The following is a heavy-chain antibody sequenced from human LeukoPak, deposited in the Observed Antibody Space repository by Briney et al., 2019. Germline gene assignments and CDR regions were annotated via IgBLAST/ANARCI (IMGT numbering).Heavy chain of an antibody. J-gene: IGHJ6*02. CDR1: GYSFTSYW. V-gene: IGHV5-51*01. D-gene: IGHD3-16*01. CDR2: IYPGDSAT. CDR3: ARRGGAGLAYYYYGMDV. Sequence: GESLKISCKGSGYSFTSYWIGWERQMPGKGLEWMGIIYPGDSATRYSPSFQGQVTISADKSISTAYLRWSSMKASDTAMYYCARRGGAGLAYYYYGMDVWGQGTTVTVSS.